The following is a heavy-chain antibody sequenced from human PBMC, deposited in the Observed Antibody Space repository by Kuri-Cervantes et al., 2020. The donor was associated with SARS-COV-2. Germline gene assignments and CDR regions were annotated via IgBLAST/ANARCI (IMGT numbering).Heavy chain of an antibody. CDR3: ARDGCGGSCYGYYYMDV. CDR1: GGSFSGYY. CDR2: IYTSGST. J-gene: IGHJ6*03. Sequence: LSLTCAVYGGSFSGYYWSWIRQPAGKGLEWIGYIYTSGSTNYNPSLKSRVTISVDTSKNQFSLKLSSVTAADTAVYYCARDGCGGSCYGYYYMDVWGKGTTVTVSS. D-gene: IGHD2-15*01. V-gene: IGHV4-4*09.